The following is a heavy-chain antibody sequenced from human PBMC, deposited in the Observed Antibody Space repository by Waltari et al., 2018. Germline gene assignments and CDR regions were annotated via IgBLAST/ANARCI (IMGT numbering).Heavy chain of an antibody. J-gene: IGHJ3*02. CDR1: GFTSGYFG. CDR2: IRSDGSNQ. D-gene: IGHD3-10*01. CDR3: AKDRGGGYGGLRPDAFDI. V-gene: IGHV3-30*02. Sequence: HLMESGGGVVQPGGSLRLSCAASGFTSGYFGMHWVRQAPGKGVEWVVFIRSDGSNQEYVDSVKGRFSISRDNSRNTVYLQMNSLRVEDTAVYYCAKDRGGGYGGLRPDAFDIWGEGTRVIVSS.